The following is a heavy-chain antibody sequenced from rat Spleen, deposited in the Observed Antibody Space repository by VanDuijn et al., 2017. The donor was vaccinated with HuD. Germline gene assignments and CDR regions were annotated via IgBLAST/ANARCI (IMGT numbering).Heavy chain of an antibody. D-gene: IGHD1-9*01. CDR1: GFTFNNYW. V-gene: IGHV5-19*01. J-gene: IGHJ2*01. Sequence: EVQLVESGGGLVQPGRSLKLSCVASGFTFNNYWMTWIRQATTKGLEWVASISPSGGSTYYRDSVKGRFTISRDNAKSTLNLQMDSLRSEDTGTYYCATAPILRVYLFDYWGQGVMVTVSS. CDR2: ISPSGGST. CDR3: ATAPILRVYLFDY.